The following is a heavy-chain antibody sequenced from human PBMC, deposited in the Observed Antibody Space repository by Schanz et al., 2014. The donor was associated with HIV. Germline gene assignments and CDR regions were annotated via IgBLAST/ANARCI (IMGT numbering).Heavy chain of an antibody. CDR2: ISSSGSYI. Sequence: EVQMVESGGGLVKAGGSLRLSCAASGFTFSTYNMNWVRQAPGKGLEWVSSISSSGSYIYYADSVKGRFTISRDNANNSLYLQMNSLRAEDTAVYYCARSLSGDYVVSFDYWGQGTLVTVSS. CDR3: ARSLSGDYVVSFDY. V-gene: IGHV3-21*01. D-gene: IGHD4-17*01. J-gene: IGHJ4*02. CDR1: GFTFSTYN.